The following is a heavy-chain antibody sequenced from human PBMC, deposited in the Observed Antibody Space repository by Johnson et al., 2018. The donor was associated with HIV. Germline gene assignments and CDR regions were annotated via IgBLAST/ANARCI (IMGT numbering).Heavy chain of an antibody. J-gene: IGHJ3*02. CDR2: IRYDGSDK. CDR1: GFTFSSYG. Sequence: QVQLVESGGGVVQPGRSLRLSCAASGFTFSSYGMHWVRQAPAKGLEWVAFIRYDGSDKHYADSVKGRFTISRDNAKNSLYLQMNSLRAEDTALYYCASGDELGDDAFDIWGQGTMVTVSS. CDR3: ASGDELGDDAFDI. V-gene: IGHV3-33*08. D-gene: IGHD7-27*01.